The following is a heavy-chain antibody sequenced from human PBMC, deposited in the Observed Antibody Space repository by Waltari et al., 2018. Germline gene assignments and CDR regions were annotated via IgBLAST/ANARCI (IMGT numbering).Heavy chain of an antibody. J-gene: IGHJ6*02. CDR2: IYYSGST. D-gene: IGHD6-19*01. V-gene: IGHV4-39*07. CDR1: GGSISSSSYY. CDR3: ARGRGERAGTGYYYYYGMDV. Sequence: QLQLQESGPGLVKPSETLSLTCTVSGGSISSSSYYWGWIRQPPGKGLEWIGSIYYSGSTYYNPSLKSRVTISVDTSKNQFSLKLSSVTAADTAVYYCARGRGERAGTGYYYYYGMDVWGQGTTVTVSS.